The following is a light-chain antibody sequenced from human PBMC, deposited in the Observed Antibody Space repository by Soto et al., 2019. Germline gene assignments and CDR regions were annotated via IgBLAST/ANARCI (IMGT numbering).Light chain of an antibody. Sequence: DIQMTQSPSSVSSSVGDRVTITCRASQDISSWLAWYQQKPGKAPKLLIYAASSLQSGVPSRFSGSGSVTDFTLTISSLQPEDFTTYYCQQANSFPPTFGQGTKVEIK. V-gene: IGKV1-12*01. CDR3: QQANSFPPT. CDR1: QDISSW. J-gene: IGKJ1*01. CDR2: AAS.